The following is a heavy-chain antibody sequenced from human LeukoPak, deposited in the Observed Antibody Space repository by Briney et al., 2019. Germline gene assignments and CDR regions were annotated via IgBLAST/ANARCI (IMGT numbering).Heavy chain of an antibody. CDR3: AKVLTMVRGVIDYFDY. Sequence: PGGSLRLSCAASGFTFSSYAMSWVRQAPGKGLEWVSAISGSGGSTYYADSVKGRFTISRDNSKNTLYLQMNSLRAEDTAVYYCAKVLTMVRGVIDYFDYWGQGTLVTVSS. CDR2: ISGSGGST. D-gene: IGHD3-10*01. V-gene: IGHV3-23*01. CDR1: GFTFSSYA. J-gene: IGHJ4*02.